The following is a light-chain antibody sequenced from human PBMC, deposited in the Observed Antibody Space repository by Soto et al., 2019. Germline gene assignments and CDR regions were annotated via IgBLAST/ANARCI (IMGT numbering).Light chain of an antibody. Sequence: EIVMTQSPPTLSVSPGESATLSCWASQSVSSKLAWYQQRPGQAPRLLIYGAFTMATGVPARFSGSGSGTEFTLTITSLQSEDFAVYYCQQYHTWPPLTFGGGTKVEIK. V-gene: IGKV3-15*01. CDR1: QSVSSK. CDR2: GAF. CDR3: QQYHTWPPLT. J-gene: IGKJ4*01.